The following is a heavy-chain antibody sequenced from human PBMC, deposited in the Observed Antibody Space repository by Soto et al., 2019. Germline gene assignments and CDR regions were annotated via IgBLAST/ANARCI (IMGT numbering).Heavy chain of an antibody. D-gene: IGHD1-1*01. CDR2: IYSSGSR. J-gene: IGHJ2*01. Sequence: GGSLRLSCAASGFTTVSLNYMTWVRQAPGQGLQWVSLIYSSGSRYYADSVKGRFTISRDNSKNTVYLQMNSLRADDTATYFCERGPGPQGINSYLDLWGRGTVVTVYS. CDR1: GFTTVSLNY. V-gene: IGHV3-53*01. CDR3: ERGPGPQGINSYLDL.